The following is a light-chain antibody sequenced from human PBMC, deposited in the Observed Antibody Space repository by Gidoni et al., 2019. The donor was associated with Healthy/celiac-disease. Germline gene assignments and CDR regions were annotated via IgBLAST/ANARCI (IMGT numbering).Light chain of an antibody. CDR1: QSISSY. CDR2: AAS. J-gene: IGKJ5*01. V-gene: IGKV1-39*01. CDR3: QQSYSTPLT. Sequence: DIKMTQSPSSLSASVGDRVTITCRASQSISSYLGWYQQKPGKAPKLLIYAASSLQSGVPSRFSGSGSGTDFTLTISSLQPEDFATYYCQQSYSTPLTFGQXTQLEIK.